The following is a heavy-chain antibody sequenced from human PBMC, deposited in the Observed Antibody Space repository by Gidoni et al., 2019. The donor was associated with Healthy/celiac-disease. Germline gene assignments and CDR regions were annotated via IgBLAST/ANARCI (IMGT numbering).Heavy chain of an antibody. Sequence: EVQLVESGGGLVQPGGSLRLSCAASGFTFSSYAMSWVRQAPGKGLEWVSAISGSGGSTYYADSVKGRFTISRDNSKNTLYLQMNSLRAEDTAVYYCAKDLYYYDSSGYYPPDYWGQGTLVTVSS. J-gene: IGHJ4*02. CDR1: GFTFSSYA. D-gene: IGHD3-22*01. V-gene: IGHV3-23*04. CDR3: AKDLYYYDSSGYYPPDY. CDR2: ISGSGGST.